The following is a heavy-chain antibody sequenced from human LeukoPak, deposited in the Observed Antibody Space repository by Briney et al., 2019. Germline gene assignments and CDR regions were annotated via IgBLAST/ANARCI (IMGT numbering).Heavy chain of an antibody. J-gene: IGHJ4*02. V-gene: IGHV3-53*01. D-gene: IGHD3-16*01. CDR3: ARHPLGYVLDY. CDR1: GFTVSSNY. Sequence: PGGSVRLSCAASGFTVSSNYMSWVRQAPGKGLEWVSVIYSGGSTYYADSVKGRFTISRDNSKNTLYLQMNSLRAEDTAVYYCARHPLGYVLDYWGQGTLVTVSS. CDR2: IYSGGST.